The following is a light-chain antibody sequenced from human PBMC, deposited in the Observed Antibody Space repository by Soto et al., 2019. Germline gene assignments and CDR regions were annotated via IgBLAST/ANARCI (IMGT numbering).Light chain of an antibody. J-gene: IGLJ2*01. CDR2: DNY. V-gene: IGLV1-51*01. Sequence: QSVLAQPPSISAAPGQKVTISCSGSSSNIGGNYVSWYQHVPRTAPKLLNYDNYKRASGIPDRFSASKSGTSATLGITGLQTGDEADYYCGTWDITLDTVVFGGGTKLTVL. CDR1: SSNIGGNY. CDR3: GTWDITLDTVV.